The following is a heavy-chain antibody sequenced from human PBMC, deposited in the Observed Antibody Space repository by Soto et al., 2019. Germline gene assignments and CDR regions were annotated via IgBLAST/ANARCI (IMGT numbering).Heavy chain of an antibody. V-gene: IGHV3-23*01. CDR2: ISGSGGST. CDR1: GFTFSSYA. CDR3: AKGRGWLVYYYYGMDV. J-gene: IGHJ6*02. D-gene: IGHD6-19*01. Sequence: SLRLSCAASGFTFSSYAMSWVCQAPGKGLEWVSAISGSGGSTYYADSVKGRFTISRDNSKNTLYLQMNSLRAEDTAVYYCAKGRGWLVYYYYGMDVWGQGTTVTVSS.